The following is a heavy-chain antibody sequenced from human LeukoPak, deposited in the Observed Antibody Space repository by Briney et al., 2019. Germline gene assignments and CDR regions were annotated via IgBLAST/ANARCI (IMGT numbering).Heavy chain of an antibody. V-gene: IGHV3-74*03. CDR3: ARDYSRSSYYYYGLDV. Sequence: PGGSLRLSCAASGFTFSNYCMHWVRQAPGKGLVWVSRINGDGSSTTYADSVTGRFTISRDNAKNTLYLQMNSLRGEDTAVYYCARDYSRSSYYYYGLDVWGQGTTVTVSS. D-gene: IGHD6-6*01. CDR2: INGDGSST. J-gene: IGHJ6*02. CDR1: GFTFSNYC.